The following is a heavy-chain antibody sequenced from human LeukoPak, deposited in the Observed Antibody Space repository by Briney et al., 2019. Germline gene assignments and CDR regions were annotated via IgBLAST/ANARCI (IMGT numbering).Heavy chain of an antibody. J-gene: IGHJ4*02. D-gene: IGHD3-22*01. Sequence: VGSLRLSCAASGYTPSSYWMSWVRQAPGKGREWVANIKQDGSEKYYVDSVKGRFTISKDNAKNSLYLQMSSLRGEDTAVYYCARDAYYDSSGYTKNFDYWGQGTLVTVSS. V-gene: IGHV3-7*01. CDR3: ARDAYYDSSGYTKNFDY. CDR2: IKQDGSEK. CDR1: GYTPSSYW.